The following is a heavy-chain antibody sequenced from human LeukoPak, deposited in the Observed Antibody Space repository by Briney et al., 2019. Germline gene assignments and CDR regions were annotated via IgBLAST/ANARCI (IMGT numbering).Heavy chain of an antibody. CDR2: IKSKTDGGTT. Sequence: PGGSLRLSCAASGFTFSNAWMSWVRQAPGKGLEWVGRIKSKTDGGTTDYAAPVKGRFTISRDDSKNTLYLQMNSLKTEDTAVYYCTPGLNIVVVPAAMPFDAFDIWGQGTMVTVSS. D-gene: IGHD2-2*01. V-gene: IGHV3-15*01. CDR1: GFTFSNAW. CDR3: TPGLNIVVVPAAMPFDAFDI. J-gene: IGHJ3*02.